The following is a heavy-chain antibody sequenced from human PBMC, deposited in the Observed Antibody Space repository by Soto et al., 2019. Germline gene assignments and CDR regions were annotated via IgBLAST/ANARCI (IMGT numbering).Heavy chain of an antibody. CDR1: GGTFSSYT. D-gene: IGHD2-21*02. Sequence: QVQLVQSGAEVKKPGSSVKVSCKASGGTFSSYTISWVRQAPGQGLEWMGRIIPILGIANYAQKFQGRVTITADKATSTADMELSSLRSEDTAVYYCARVDGGNSADYWGQGTLVTVSS. CDR3: ARVDGGNSADY. J-gene: IGHJ4*02. CDR2: IIPILGIA. V-gene: IGHV1-69*02.